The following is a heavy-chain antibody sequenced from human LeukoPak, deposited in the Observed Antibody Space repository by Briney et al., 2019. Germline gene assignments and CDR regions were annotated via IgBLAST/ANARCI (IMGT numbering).Heavy chain of an antibody. CDR2: ISSSSSYI. Sequence: GGSLRLSCAASGFTFSSYSMNWVRQAPGKGLEWVSSISSSSSYIYYADSVKGRFTISRDNAKNSLYLQMNSLSAEDTAVYYCARDSEPDFSSGCYCLDYWGQGTLVTVSS. CDR1: GFTFSSYS. J-gene: IGHJ4*02. V-gene: IGHV3-21*01. D-gene: IGHD3-3*01. CDR3: ARDSEPDFSSGCYCLDY.